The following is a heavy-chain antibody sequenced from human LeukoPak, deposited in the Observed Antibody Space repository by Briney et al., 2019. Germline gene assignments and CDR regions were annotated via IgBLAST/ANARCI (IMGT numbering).Heavy chain of an antibody. CDR1: GFTFSSYG. CDR3: AREGITMVRGAFDY. V-gene: IGHV3-33*01. Sequence: GRSLRLSCAASGFTFSSYGMHWVRQAPGKGLEWVAVIWYDGSNKYYADSVKGRFTISRDNSKNTLYLQMNSLRAEDTAVYYCAREGITMVRGAFDYWGQGTLVTVSS. D-gene: IGHD3-10*01. CDR2: IWYDGSNK. J-gene: IGHJ4*02.